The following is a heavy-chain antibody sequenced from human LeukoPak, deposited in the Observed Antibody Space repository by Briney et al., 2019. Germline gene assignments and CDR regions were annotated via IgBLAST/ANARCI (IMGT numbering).Heavy chain of an antibody. CDR2: ISYDGSNK. CDR3: ARDYFPAGSGSYYKTP. CDR1: GFTFSSYG. D-gene: IGHD3-10*01. V-gene: IGHV3-30*03. J-gene: IGHJ5*02. Sequence: GRSLRLSCAASGFTFSSYGMHWVRQAPGKGLEWVAVISYDGSNKYYADSVKGRFTISRDNAKNSLYLQMNSLRAEDTAVYYCARDYFPAGSGSYYKTPWGQGTLVTVSS.